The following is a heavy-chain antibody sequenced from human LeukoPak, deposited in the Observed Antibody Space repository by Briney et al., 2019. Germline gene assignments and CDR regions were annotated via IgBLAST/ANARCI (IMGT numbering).Heavy chain of an antibody. CDR2: INSDGSST. CDR1: GLTFSSYW. V-gene: IGHV3-74*01. CDR3: ARDYYDSSGYPYYYYMDV. D-gene: IGHD3-22*01. Sequence: GGSLRLSCAASGLTFSSYWMHWVRQAPGKGLVWVSRINSDGSSTSYADSVKGRFTISRDNAKNTLYLQMNSLRAEDTAVYYCARDYYDSSGYPYYYYMDVWGKGTTVTVSS. J-gene: IGHJ6*03.